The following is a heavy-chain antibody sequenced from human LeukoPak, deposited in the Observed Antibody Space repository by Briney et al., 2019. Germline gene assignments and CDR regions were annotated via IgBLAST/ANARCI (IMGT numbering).Heavy chain of an antibody. CDR1: GFTFSSYS. CDR3: AELGITMIGGV. V-gene: IGHV3-21*01. J-gene: IGHJ6*04. D-gene: IGHD3-10*02. Sequence: GGSLRLSCAASGFTFSSYSMNWVRQAPGKGLEWVSSITSSSYTYYADSVKGRFTISRDNAKNSLYLQMNSLRAEDTAVYYCAELGITMIGGVWGKGTTVTISS. CDR2: ITSSSYT.